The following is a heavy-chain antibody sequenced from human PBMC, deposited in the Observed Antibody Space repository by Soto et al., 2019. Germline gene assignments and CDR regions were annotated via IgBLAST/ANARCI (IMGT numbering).Heavy chain of an antibody. CDR1: GFSLTTRGVG. Sequence: QITLKESGPTLVKPTQTLTLTCTFSGFSLTTRGVGVGWIRQPPGTALECLALIYWDDAKRYSPSLQSRLSITKDTSKNQVVLTMTNVDPVDTATYYCAHIPKYYQYDWFDPWGQGTLVSVSS. V-gene: IGHV2-5*02. J-gene: IGHJ5*02. CDR3: AHIPKYYQYDWFDP. CDR2: IYWDDAK. D-gene: IGHD3-16*01.